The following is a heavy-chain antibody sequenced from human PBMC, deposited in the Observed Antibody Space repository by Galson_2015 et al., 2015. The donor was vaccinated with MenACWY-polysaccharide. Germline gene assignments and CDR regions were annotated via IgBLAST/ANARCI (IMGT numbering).Heavy chain of an antibody. J-gene: IGHJ5*02. CDR1: GYSFSSYD. Sequence: SVKVSCKASGYSFSSYDIHWVRQTTGQGLEWMGWMNPNSGNTGYAQEFQGRVTMTRNTSISIPYMEMSSLRSEDTAVYYCARGGKYYYNRSGYLNWFDPWGQGTLVTVSS. D-gene: IGHD3-22*01. CDR2: MNPNSGNT. V-gene: IGHV1-8*01. CDR3: ARGGKYYYNRSGYLNWFDP.